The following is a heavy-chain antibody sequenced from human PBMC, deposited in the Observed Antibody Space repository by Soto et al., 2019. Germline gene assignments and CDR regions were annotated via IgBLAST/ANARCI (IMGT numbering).Heavy chain of an antibody. V-gene: IGHV1-46*03. J-gene: IGHJ4*02. CDR2: INPSGGST. Sequence: GASVKVSCKASGYTFTSYYMHWVRQAPGQGLEWMGIINPSGGSTSYAQKFQGRVTMTRDTSTSTVYMELSSLRSEDTAVYYCARSLGMVRGVIIDSISGYWGQGTLVTSPQ. D-gene: IGHD3-10*01. CDR1: GYTFTSYY. CDR3: ARSLGMVRGVIIDSISGY.